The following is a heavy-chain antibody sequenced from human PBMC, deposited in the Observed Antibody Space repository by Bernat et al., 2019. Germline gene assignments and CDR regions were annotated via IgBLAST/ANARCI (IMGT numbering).Heavy chain of an antibody. J-gene: IGHJ4*02. Sequence: EVQLVESGGGLVQPGGSLRLSCAASGFTVSSNYMSWVRQAPGKGLEWVSVIYSGGSTYYADSMKGRFTISRDNSKNTLYLQMNSLRAEDTAVYYCARALTGYPYSFDYWGQGTLVTVSS. CDR2: IYSGGST. D-gene: IGHD3-9*01. V-gene: IGHV3-66*01. CDR3: ARALTGYPYSFDY. CDR1: GFTVSSNY.